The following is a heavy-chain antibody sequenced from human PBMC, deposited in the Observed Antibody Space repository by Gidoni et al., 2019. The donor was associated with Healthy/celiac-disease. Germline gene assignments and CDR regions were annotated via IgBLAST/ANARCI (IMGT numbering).Heavy chain of an antibody. J-gene: IGHJ4*02. CDR1: GFTFSSYA. V-gene: IGHV3-23*01. Sequence: EVQLLESGGGLVQPGGSLRLSCAASGFTFSSYAMSWVRQAPGKGLEWVSAISGSGGSTYYADSVKGRFTISRDNSKNTLYLQMNSLRAEDTAVYYCAKSRQDIVVVGAPFDYWGQGTLVTVSS. CDR2: ISGSGGST. CDR3: AKSRQDIVVVGAPFDY. D-gene: IGHD2-15*01.